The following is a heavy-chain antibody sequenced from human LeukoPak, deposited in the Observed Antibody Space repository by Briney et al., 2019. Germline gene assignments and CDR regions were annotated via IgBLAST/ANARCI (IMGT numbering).Heavy chain of an antibody. CDR3: ARDGPDYDYVWGSYRAPPPLDY. D-gene: IGHD3-16*02. V-gene: IGHV3-33*01. CDR2: IWYDGSNT. J-gene: IGHJ4*02. CDR1: GFTFSSYG. Sequence: GGSLSLSCAASGFTFSSYGMHWVRQAPGKGLEWVAVIWYDGSNTYYADSVKGRFTISRDNSKNTLYLQMNSLRAEDTAVYYCARDGPDYDYVWGSYRAPPPLDYWGQETLVTVSS.